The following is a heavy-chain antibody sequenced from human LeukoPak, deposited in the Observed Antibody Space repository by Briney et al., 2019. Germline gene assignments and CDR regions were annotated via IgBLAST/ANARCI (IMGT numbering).Heavy chain of an antibody. CDR1: GFSFSDYN. V-gene: IGHV3-21*01. D-gene: IGHD5-24*01. CDR3: ARDDSGQLTDY. Sequence: PGGSLRLSCAASGFSFSDYNMHWVRQAPGKGLEWVSSISSSSSYIYYADSVKGRFTISRDNAKNSLYLQMNSLRAEDTAVYYCARDDSGQLTDYWGQGTLVTVSS. J-gene: IGHJ4*02. CDR2: ISSSSSYI.